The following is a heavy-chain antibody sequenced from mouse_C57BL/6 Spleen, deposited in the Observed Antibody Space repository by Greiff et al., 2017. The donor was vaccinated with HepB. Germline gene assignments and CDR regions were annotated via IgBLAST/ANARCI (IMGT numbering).Heavy chain of an antibody. CDR1: GYTFTSYW. CDR2: IDPSDSYT. CDR3: ARGSNYYDY. V-gene: IGHV1-50*01. Sequence: QVQLQQPGAELVKPGASVKLSCKASGYTFTSYWMQWVKQRPGQGLEWIGEIDPSDSYTNSNQKFKGKATLTVDTSSSTAYMQLSSLTSEDSAVYYCARGSNYYDYWGQGTTLTVSS. J-gene: IGHJ2*01. D-gene: IGHD1-1*01.